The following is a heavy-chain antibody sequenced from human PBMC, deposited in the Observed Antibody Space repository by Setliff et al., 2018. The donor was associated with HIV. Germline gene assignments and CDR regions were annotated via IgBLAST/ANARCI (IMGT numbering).Heavy chain of an antibody. J-gene: IGHJ6*03. D-gene: IGHD1-26*01. CDR1: GYTFTGYY. Sequence: ASVKVSCKASGYTFTGYYIHWVRRAPGQGLEWMGRINPSSGGTNYAPKFQGRVTMTRDKSIITAYMELSRLRSDDTAVYYCATWGGSPDGYFYYYMDVWGKGTTVTVSS. V-gene: IGHV1-2*06. CDR3: ATWGGSPDGYFYYYMDV. CDR2: INPSSGGT.